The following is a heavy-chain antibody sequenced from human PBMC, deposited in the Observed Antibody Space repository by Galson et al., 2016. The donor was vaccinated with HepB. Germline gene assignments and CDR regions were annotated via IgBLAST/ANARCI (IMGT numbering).Heavy chain of an antibody. Sequence: TLSLTCSVSGVSMTSGGAYWSWIRQHPGKGLEWVGYIFHSGNTSYNPSLKSRVAISVDTSKNQFFLNLSSVAASDTAVYYCASIKKEYFHHWGQGILVAVSS. V-gene: IGHV4-31*03. CDR1: GVSMTSGGAY. CDR2: IFHSGNT. CDR3: ASIKKEYFHH. J-gene: IGHJ1*01.